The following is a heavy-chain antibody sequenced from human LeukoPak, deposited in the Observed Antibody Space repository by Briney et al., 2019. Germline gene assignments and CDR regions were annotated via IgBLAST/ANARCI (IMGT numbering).Heavy chain of an antibody. CDR3: ARGHPHSWLWFGEFYYFDY. CDR1: GFTFSSYG. J-gene: IGHJ4*02. V-gene: IGHV3-53*01. D-gene: IGHD3-10*01. CDR2: IYSGGST. Sequence: GGSLRLSCAASGFTFSSYGMSWVRQAPGKGLEWVSVIYSGGSTYYADSVKGRFTISRDNSKNTLYLQMNSLRAEDTAVYYCARGHPHSWLWFGEFYYFDYWGQGTLVTVSS.